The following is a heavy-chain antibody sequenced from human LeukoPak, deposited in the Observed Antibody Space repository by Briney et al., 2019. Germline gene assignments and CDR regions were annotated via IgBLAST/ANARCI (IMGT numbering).Heavy chain of an antibody. Sequence: SETLSLTCTVSGGSISSYYWSWIRQPPGKGLEWIGYISYSGSTNYNPSLKSRVTISVDTSKNQFSLKLSSVTAADTAVYYCARAPGDWNMYWGQGTLVTVSS. D-gene: IGHD1-1*01. CDR2: ISYSGST. CDR3: ARAPGDWNMY. V-gene: IGHV4-59*01. CDR1: GGSISSYY. J-gene: IGHJ4*02.